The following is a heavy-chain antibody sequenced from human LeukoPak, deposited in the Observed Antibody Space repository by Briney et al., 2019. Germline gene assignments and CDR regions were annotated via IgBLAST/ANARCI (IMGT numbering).Heavy chain of an antibody. Sequence: PETLSLTCAVYGGSFSGYYWSWIRQPPGKGLEWIGEINHSGSTNYNPSLKSRVTISVDTSKNQFSLKLSSVTAADTAVYYCARVSRGAFGYWGQGTPVTVSS. CDR2: INHSGST. D-gene: IGHD1-26*01. CDR1: GGSFSGYY. CDR3: ARVSRGAFGY. V-gene: IGHV4-34*01. J-gene: IGHJ4*02.